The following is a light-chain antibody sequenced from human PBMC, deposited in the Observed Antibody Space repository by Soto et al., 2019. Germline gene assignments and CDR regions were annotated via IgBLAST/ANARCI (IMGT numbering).Light chain of an antibody. Sequence: QSALTQPASVSGSPGQSITISCTGGTSDVGAYNYVSWYQQHPGKAPKVIIFDVTTRPSGVSNRFSGSKSGNTASLSISGLQADDAADYYYMSYTNSSPYVFGTGTKLTVL. CDR1: TSDVGAYNY. CDR3: MSYTNSSPYV. J-gene: IGLJ1*01. V-gene: IGLV2-14*03. CDR2: DVT.